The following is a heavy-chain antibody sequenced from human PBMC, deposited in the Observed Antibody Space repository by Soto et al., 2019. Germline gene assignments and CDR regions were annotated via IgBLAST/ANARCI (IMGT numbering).Heavy chain of an antibody. CDR2: ISSSSSYI. V-gene: IGHV3-21*01. D-gene: IGHD6-13*01. Sequence: VQLVESGGGLVKPGGSLRLSCAASGFTFSSYSMNWVRQAPGKGLEWVSSISSSSSYIYYADSVKGRFTISRDNAKNSLYLQMNSLRAEDTAVYYCARKIAAAIDAFDIWGQGTMVTVSS. J-gene: IGHJ3*02. CDR3: ARKIAAAIDAFDI. CDR1: GFTFSSYS.